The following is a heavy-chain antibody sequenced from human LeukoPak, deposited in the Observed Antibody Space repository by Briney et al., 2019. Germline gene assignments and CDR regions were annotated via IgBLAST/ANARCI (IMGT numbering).Heavy chain of an antibody. CDR3: ARSEHSSSSFAY. J-gene: IGHJ4*02. Sequence: GGSLRLSCAVSGFTLRSYSMNLVRQAPGKGLEWVSYISSSSTHIYYADSVRGRFTISRDNARNSLYLQMNSLRAEDTAIYYCARSEHSSSSFAYWGQGTLVTVSS. CDR1: GFTLRSYS. CDR2: ISSSSTHI. D-gene: IGHD6-6*01. V-gene: IGHV3-21*01.